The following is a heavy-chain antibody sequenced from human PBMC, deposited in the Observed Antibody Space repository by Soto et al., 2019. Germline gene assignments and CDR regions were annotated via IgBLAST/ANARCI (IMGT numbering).Heavy chain of an antibody. Sequence: SETLSLTCAVYGGSFSGYYWSWIRQPPGKGLEWIGEINHSGSTNYNPSLKSRVTISVDTSKNQFSLKLSSVTAADTAVYYCARGFAPENWFDPWGQGTLVTVSS. CDR3: ARGFAPENWFDP. V-gene: IGHV4-34*01. CDR1: GGSFSGYY. CDR2: INHSGST. J-gene: IGHJ5*02.